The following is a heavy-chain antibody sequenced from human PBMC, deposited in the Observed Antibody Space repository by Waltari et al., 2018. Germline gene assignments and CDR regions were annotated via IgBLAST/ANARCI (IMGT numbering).Heavy chain of an antibody. D-gene: IGHD6-13*01. CDR3: ASSIAAAAYYFDY. V-gene: IGHV3-30-3*01. Sequence: QVQLVESGGGVVQPGRSLRLSCAASGFTFSSYAMHWVRQAPGKGLEWVVVISYDGSNKYYADSLKGRFTISRDNSKNTLYLQMNSLRAEDTAVYYCASSIAAAAYYFDYWGQGTLVTVSS. CDR1: GFTFSSYA. J-gene: IGHJ4*02. CDR2: ISYDGSNK.